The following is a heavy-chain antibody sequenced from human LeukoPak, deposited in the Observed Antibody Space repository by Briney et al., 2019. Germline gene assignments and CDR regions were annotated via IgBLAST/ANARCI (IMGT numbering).Heavy chain of an antibody. CDR2: IRYDGSNK. V-gene: IGHV3-30*02. CDR1: GFTFSSYG. CDR3: AKDRSTGYSYGDPSLDY. J-gene: IGHJ4*02. D-gene: IGHD5-18*01. Sequence: GGSPRLSCAASGFTFSSYGMHWVRQAPGKGLEWVAFIRYDGSNKYYADSVKGRFTISRDNSKNTLYLQMNSLRAEDTAVYYCAKDRSTGYSYGDPSLDYWGQGTLVTVSS.